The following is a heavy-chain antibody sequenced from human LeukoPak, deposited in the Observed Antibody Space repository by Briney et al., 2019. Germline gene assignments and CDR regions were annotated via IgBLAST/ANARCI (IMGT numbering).Heavy chain of an antibody. D-gene: IGHD3-10*01. CDR2: ISWNSGSI. CDR1: GFTFDDYA. Sequence: PGGSLRLSCAASGFTFDDYAMHWVRQAPGKGLEWVSGISWNSGSIGYADSVKGRFTISRDNAKNSLYLQMNSLRAEDTAVYYCAREPGIGYAFDIWGQGTMVTVSS. V-gene: IGHV3-9*01. CDR3: AREPGIGYAFDI. J-gene: IGHJ3*02.